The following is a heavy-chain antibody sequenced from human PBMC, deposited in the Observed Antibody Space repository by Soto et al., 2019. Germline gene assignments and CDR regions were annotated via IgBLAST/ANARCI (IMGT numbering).Heavy chain of an antibody. Sequence: ASVKVSCKASGYTFTSYYMHWVRQAPGQGLEWMGIINPSGGSTSYAQKFQGRVTMTRDTSTSTVYMELSSLRSEDTAVYYCARAFTYYYDSSGLPQYWNWFDPWGQGTLVTVSS. CDR1: GYTFTSYY. CDR3: ARAFTYYYDSSGLPQYWNWFDP. J-gene: IGHJ5*02. D-gene: IGHD3-22*01. V-gene: IGHV1-46*01. CDR2: INPSGGST.